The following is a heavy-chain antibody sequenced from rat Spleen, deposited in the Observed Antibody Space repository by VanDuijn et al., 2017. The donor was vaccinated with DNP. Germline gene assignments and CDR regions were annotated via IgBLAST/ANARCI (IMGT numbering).Heavy chain of an antibody. Sequence: EVLVVDSGGGLVQPGGSLRLSCAASGFTFSDYYMSWVRQAPTTGLEWVASINPDGGSTYYRDSVKGRFTISRDNAKSSLYLQMNSLRSEDTATYYCTRRFRDTRAMDAWGQGISVTVSS. D-gene: IGHD4-3*01. V-gene: IGHV5-20*01. CDR3: TRRFRDTRAMDA. J-gene: IGHJ4*01. CDR2: INPDGGST. CDR1: GFTFSDYY.